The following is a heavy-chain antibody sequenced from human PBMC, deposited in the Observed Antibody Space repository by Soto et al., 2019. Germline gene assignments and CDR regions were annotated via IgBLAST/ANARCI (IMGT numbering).Heavy chain of an antibody. CDR3: ATAEVDY. V-gene: IGHV3-74*01. CDR2: MNSDGSST. CDR1: GFTFGNYW. J-gene: IGHJ4*02. Sequence: PGGSLRLSCAASGFTFGNYWMHWVRQAPGKGLEWVSRMNSDGSSTNYADSVKGRFTVSRDNAKNTLYLQMNSLRAEDTAVYYCATAEVDYWGPGTLVTVSS.